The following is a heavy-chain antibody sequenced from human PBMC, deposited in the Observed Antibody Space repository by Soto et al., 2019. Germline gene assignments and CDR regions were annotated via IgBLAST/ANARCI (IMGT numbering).Heavy chain of an antibody. Sequence: EVQLLESGGGFIQPGESLRLSCAASGFTFSNYAMAWVRQAPGKGLEWVSIISGSGGTTHYADSVKGRFTISRDNSKITLYLQMNSLRADETALYYCAKDRAEGAMGAFHVWVQGTMVTVSS. J-gene: IGHJ3*01. CDR2: ISGSGGTT. CDR3: AKDRAEGAMGAFHV. CDR1: GFTFSNYA. V-gene: IGHV3-23*01.